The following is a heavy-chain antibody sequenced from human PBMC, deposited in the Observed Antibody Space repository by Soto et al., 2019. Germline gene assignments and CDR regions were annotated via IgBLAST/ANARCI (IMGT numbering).Heavy chain of an antibody. Sequence: QVQLQESGPGLVKPSETLSLSCGVAGGSISQYYWSWIRQPAGKGLEWIGRIYSGGSTNYNPSLGSRVTMSVDTSKNQFSVKLSSVTAADAAVYYCARGPGGFGDFSLDYWGQGTLVTVSS. V-gene: IGHV4-4*07. CDR1: GGSISQYY. CDR2: IYSGGST. J-gene: IGHJ4*02. D-gene: IGHD3-10*01. CDR3: ARGPGGFGDFSLDY.